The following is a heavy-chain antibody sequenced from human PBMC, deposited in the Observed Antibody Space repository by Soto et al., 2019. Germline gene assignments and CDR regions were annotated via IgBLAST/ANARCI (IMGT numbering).Heavy chain of an antibody. CDR3: VKDESINWYSGHFRH. V-gene: IGHV3-9*01. Sequence: PGGSLRLSCAASGFTFDDYAMHWVRQVPGKGLEWVSGINWNSGSIGYGDSVKGRFAISRDNAKTSLHLQMNSLSAEDTAFYYCVKDESINWYSGHFRHWGQGTLVTGSS. J-gene: IGHJ1*01. D-gene: IGHD6-13*01. CDR2: INWNSGSI. CDR1: GFTFDDYA.